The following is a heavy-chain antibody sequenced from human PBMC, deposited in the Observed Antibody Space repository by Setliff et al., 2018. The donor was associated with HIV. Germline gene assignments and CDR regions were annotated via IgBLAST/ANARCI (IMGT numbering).Heavy chain of an antibody. D-gene: IGHD4-4*01. J-gene: IGHJ5*02. Sequence: GESLTISCQTSRYTFSMYWIGWVRQRPGKGLEWMAVLYPGDSDIRYSPSFQGQVTISADKSIGAAYLQWRSLKAWDTGMYFCARAPNSPSYSNVFFVDHWGQGTLVTVSS. V-gene: IGHV5-51*01. CDR1: RYTFSMYW. CDR3: ARAPNSPSYSNVFFVDH. CDR2: LYPGDSDI.